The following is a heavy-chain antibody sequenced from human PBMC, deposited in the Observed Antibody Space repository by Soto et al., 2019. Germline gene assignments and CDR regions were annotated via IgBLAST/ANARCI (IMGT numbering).Heavy chain of an antibody. CDR3: AKEWSYSSGWSHVDY. Sequence: GGSLRLSCAASGFTFSSYGMHWVRQAPGKGLEWVAVIWYDGSNKYYADSVKGRFTISRDNSKNTLYLQMNSLRAEDTAVYYCAKEWSYSSGWSHVDYWGQGTLVTVSS. CDR1: GFTFSSYG. J-gene: IGHJ4*02. D-gene: IGHD6-19*01. CDR2: IWYDGSNK. V-gene: IGHV3-33*06.